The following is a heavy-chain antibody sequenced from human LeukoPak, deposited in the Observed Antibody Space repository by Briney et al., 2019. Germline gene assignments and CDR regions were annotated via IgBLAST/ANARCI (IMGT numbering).Heavy chain of an antibody. CDR3: VRQRLWSDL. CDR1: GGSFSGYY. Sequence: SETLSLTCAVYGGSFSGYYWSWIRQSPGKGLEWIGEINHSGSTNYSPSLKSRLTISVDTSKSQFSLNLRSVTAADTAVYYCVRQRLWSDLWGQGTLVTVSS. CDR2: INHSGST. D-gene: IGHD3-10*01. J-gene: IGHJ5*02. V-gene: IGHV4-34*01.